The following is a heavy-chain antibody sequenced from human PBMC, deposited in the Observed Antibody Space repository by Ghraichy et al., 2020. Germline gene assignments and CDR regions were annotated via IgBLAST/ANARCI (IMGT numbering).Heavy chain of an antibody. CDR3: ARGLAGGNWNDL. D-gene: IGHD3-10*01. Sequence: SQTLSLTCTVSGGSISSSSYYWGWIRQPPGKGLEWIGSIYYSGSTYYNPSLKSRVTISVDTSKNQFSLKLSSVTAADTAVYYCARGLAGGNWNDLWGQGTLVTVSS. CDR1: GGSISSSSYY. CDR2: IYYSGST. J-gene: IGHJ5*02. V-gene: IGHV4-39*07.